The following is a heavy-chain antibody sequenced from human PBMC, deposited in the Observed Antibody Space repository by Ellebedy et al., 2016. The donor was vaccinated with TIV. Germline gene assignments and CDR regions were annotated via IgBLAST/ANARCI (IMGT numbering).Heavy chain of an antibody. J-gene: IGHJ4*02. D-gene: IGHD2-15*01. CDR1: GGSISSGGYY. Sequence: SETLSLXCTVSGGSISSGGYYWSWIRQHPGKGLEWIGYIYYSGSTYYNPSLKSRVTISVDTSKNQFSLKLSSVTAADTAVYYCARGWSPHLLDYWGQGTLVTVSS. CDR2: IYYSGST. CDR3: ARGWSPHLLDY. V-gene: IGHV4-31*03.